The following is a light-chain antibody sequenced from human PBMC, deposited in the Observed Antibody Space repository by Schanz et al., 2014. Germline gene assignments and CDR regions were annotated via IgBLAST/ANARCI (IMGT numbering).Light chain of an antibody. J-gene: IGKJ4*01. CDR1: QSVSSNY. CDR2: GTS. CDR3: QQYTISPPT. V-gene: IGKV3-20*01. Sequence: EIVLTQSPGTLSLSPGERATLSCRASQSVSSNYLAWYQQKPGQAPKLLIYGTSSRFTGVPDRFTGSGSGTDFILTISRLEPEDFAVYYCQQYTISPPTFGGGTKVEIK.